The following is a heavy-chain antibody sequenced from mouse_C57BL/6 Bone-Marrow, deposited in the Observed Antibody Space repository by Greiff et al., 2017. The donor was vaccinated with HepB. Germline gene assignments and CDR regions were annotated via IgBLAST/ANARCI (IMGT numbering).Heavy chain of an antibody. Sequence: QVHVKQSGAELARPGASVKLSCKASGYTFTSYGISWVKQRTGQGLEWIGEIYPRSGNTYYNEKFKGKATLTADKSSSTAYMELRSLTSEDSAVYFCHYGNYPFAYWGQGTLVTVSA. D-gene: IGHD2-1*01. V-gene: IGHV1-81*01. CDR3: HYGNYPFAY. J-gene: IGHJ3*01. CDR1: GYTFTSYG. CDR2: IYPRSGNT.